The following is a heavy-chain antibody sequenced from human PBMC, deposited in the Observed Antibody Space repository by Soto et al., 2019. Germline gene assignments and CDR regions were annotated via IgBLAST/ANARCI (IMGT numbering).Heavy chain of an antibody. V-gene: IGHV1-18*04. D-gene: IGHD6-13*01. Sequence: GASVKVSCKATGYTFTNYGSNWVRQAPGQGPEWMGWISGYNGDTKYSQTLQGRVTMTTDTSTSTAYMELRSLRSDDTAVYYCARGGSSWSAEYYQHWGQGTLVTVSS. J-gene: IGHJ1*01. CDR2: ISGYNGDT. CDR1: GYTFTNYG. CDR3: ARGGSSWSAEYYQH.